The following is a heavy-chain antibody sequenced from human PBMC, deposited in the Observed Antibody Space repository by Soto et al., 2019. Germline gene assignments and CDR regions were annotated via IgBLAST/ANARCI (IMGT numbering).Heavy chain of an antibody. CDR2: INHSGST. V-gene: IGHV4-34*01. CDR3: ARIGPAYYDFWSGYIPNWFDP. J-gene: IGHJ5*02. CDR1: GGSFSGYY. D-gene: IGHD3-3*01. Sequence: SETLSLTCAVYGGSFSGYYWSWIRQPPGKGLEWIGEINHSGSTNYNPSLKSRVTISVDTSKNQFSLKLSSVTAADTAVYYCARIGPAYYDFWSGYIPNWFDPWGQGTLVTVSS.